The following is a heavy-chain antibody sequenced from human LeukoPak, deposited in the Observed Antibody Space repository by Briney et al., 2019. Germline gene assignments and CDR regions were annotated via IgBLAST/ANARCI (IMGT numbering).Heavy chain of an antibody. D-gene: IGHD2-21*01. CDR2: ISGSGGST. V-gene: IGHV3-23*01. Sequence: GGSLRLSCAASGFTFSSYAMSWVRQAPGKGLEWVSAISGSGGSTYYADSVKGRFTISRDNSKNTLYLQMNSLRAEDTAVYYWGAAFCGGGGCFFDVLDIWGKGKRSPVS. J-gene: IGHJ3*02. CDR1: GFTFSSYA. CDR3: GAAFCGGGGCFFDVLDI.